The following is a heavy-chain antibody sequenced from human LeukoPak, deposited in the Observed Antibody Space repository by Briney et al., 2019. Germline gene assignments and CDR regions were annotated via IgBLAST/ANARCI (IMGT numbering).Heavy chain of an antibody. D-gene: IGHD3-9*01. Sequence: ASVKVSRKASGYTFTGYYMHWVRQAPGQGLEWMGRINPNSGGTNYAQKFQGRVTMTRDTSISTAYMELSRLRSDDTAVYYCATLLDYDILTGYYNWFDPWGQGTLVTVSS. J-gene: IGHJ5*02. CDR2: INPNSGGT. CDR1: GYTFTGYY. V-gene: IGHV1-2*06. CDR3: ATLLDYDILTGYYNWFDP.